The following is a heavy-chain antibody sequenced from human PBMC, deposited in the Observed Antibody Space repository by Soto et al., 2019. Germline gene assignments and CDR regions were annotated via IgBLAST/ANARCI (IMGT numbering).Heavy chain of an antibody. Sequence: GGSLRLSCAASGFTFSSFAMSWVRQAPGKGLEWVSAISGSGGSTYYADSVKGRFTISRDNSKNTLYLQMNSLRAEDTAVYYCAKDRDSSGYYFGYFDYWGQGNLVTVSS. J-gene: IGHJ4*02. V-gene: IGHV3-23*01. D-gene: IGHD3-22*01. CDR1: GFTFSSFA. CDR3: AKDRDSSGYYFGYFDY. CDR2: ISGSGGST.